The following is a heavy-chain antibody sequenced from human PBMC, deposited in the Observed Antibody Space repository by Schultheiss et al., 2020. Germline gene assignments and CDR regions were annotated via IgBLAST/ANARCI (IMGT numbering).Heavy chain of an antibody. CDR1: GGSISSSNW. J-gene: IGHJ1*01. V-gene: IGHV4-4*02. CDR2: IYHSGST. Sequence: SETLSLTCAVSGGSISSSNWWSWVRQPPGKGLEWIGEIYHSGSTNYNPSLKSRVTISVDTSKNQFSLKLSSVTAADTAVYYCARGVGSGWYGKYFQHWGQGTLVTVSS. CDR3: ARGVGSGWYGKYFQH. D-gene: IGHD6-19*01.